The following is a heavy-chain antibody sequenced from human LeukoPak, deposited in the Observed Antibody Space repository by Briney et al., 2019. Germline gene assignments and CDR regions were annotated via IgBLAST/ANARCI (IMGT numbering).Heavy chain of an antibody. CDR2: FDPEDGET. CDR1: GYTLTELS. CDR3: ARAPRLLWFGEPDAFDI. Sequence: GASVKVSCKVSGYTLTELSMHWVGQAPGKGLEWMGGFDPEDGETIYAQKFQGRVTMTEDTSTDTAYMELSSLRSEDTAVYYCARAPRLLWFGEPDAFDIWGQGTLVTVSS. V-gene: IGHV1-24*01. D-gene: IGHD3-10*01. J-gene: IGHJ3*02.